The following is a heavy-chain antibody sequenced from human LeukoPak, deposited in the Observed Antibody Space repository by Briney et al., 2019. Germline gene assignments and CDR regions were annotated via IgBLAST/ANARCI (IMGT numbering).Heavy chain of an antibody. CDR1: GGSISSGGYY. J-gene: IGHJ4*02. D-gene: IGHD1-26*01. CDR2: VYYSGST. V-gene: IGHV4-31*03. CDR3: ARGMSGTYFDFDC. Sequence: SETLSLTCTVSGGSISSGGYYWSWIRQHPGRGLEWIGYVYYSGSTLYNPSLKSRLTISVDTSKNQFSLKLTCVTDAETAVYYCARGMSGTYFDFDCWGQGTLVTVSS.